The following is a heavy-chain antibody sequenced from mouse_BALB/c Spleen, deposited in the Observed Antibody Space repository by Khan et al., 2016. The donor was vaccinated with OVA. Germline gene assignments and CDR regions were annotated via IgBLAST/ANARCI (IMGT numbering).Heavy chain of an antibody. J-gene: IGHJ4*01. CDR3: ARGNYYGYAMDY. V-gene: IGHV3-2*02. CDR2: ISYSGST. D-gene: IGHD1-1*01. Sequence: EVQLQESGPGLVKPFQSLSLTYTVTGYSITSNYAWNWIRQFPGNKLEWVGYISYSGSTSYNPSLTSRISITRDTSKNQFFLQLNSVTTEDTATYYWARGNYYGYAMDYWGQGTSVTVSS. CDR1: GYSITSNYA.